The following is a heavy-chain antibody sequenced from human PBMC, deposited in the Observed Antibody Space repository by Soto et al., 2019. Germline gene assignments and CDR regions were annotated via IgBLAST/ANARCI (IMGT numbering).Heavy chain of an antibody. Sequence: SETLSLTCTVSGDSISSNNYYRGWVRQPPGKGLEWIGTFYYGGSTSYNPSLKSRVIISVDTSKNQFSLTLTSVTVADTAVYYCATINRQWLAFDYWGQGALVTVSS. CDR1: GDSISSNNYY. CDR2: FYYGGST. J-gene: IGHJ4*02. V-gene: IGHV4-39*01. D-gene: IGHD6-19*01. CDR3: ATINRQWLAFDY.